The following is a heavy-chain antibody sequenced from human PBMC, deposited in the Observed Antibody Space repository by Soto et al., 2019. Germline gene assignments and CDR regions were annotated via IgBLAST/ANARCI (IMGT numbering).Heavy chain of an antibody. CDR3: TRETVAGITGLDY. D-gene: IGHD1-20*01. J-gene: IGHJ4*02. CDR2: ISVSDAFI. CDR1: GFNCGAFA. V-gene: IGHV3-23*01. Sequence: GSLRRYGAASGFNCGAFAVNWVRQAPGKGLEWVSGISVSDAFIYYADSVRGRFSISRDASENILYLQMNSLRVDDTALYYCTRETVAGITGLDYWGPATLVTVSS.